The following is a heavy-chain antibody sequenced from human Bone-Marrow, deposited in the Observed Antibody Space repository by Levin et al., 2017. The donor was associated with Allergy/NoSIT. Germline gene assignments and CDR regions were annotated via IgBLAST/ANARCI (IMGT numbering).Heavy chain of an antibody. CDR3: ARQNEYCSSTSCFVVRVPFDP. Sequence: ASVKVSCKASGGTFSSYAISWVRQAPGQGLEWMGGIIPIFGTANYAQKFQGRVTITADKSTSTAYMELSSLRSEDTAVYYCARQNEYCSSTSCFVVRVPFDPWGQGTLVTVSS. D-gene: IGHD2-2*01. CDR2: IIPIFGTA. J-gene: IGHJ5*02. CDR1: GGTFSSYA. V-gene: IGHV1-69*06.